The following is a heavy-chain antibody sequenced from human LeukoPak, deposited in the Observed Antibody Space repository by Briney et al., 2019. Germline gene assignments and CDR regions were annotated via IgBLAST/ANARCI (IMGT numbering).Heavy chain of an antibody. J-gene: IGHJ5*02. CDR3: ARGNSIDDRGWWFDP. Sequence: ASVKVSCKASGYTFTSYGISWVRQAPGQGLEWMGWISAYNGNTNYAQKLQGRIILTRDMSTSTDYMELSSLRFEDTAVYFCARGNSIDDRGWWFDPWGQGTLVTVSS. CDR2: ISAYNGNT. V-gene: IGHV1-18*01. CDR1: GYTFTSYG. D-gene: IGHD4-23*01.